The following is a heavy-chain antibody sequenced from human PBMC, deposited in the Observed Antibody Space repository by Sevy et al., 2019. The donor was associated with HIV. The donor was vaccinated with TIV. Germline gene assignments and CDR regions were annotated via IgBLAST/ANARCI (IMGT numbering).Heavy chain of an antibody. CDR1: GGTFSSYA. J-gene: IGHJ6*03. CDR3: ASPPGGYSYGYESLYYYYYYMDV. Sequence: ASVKVSCKASGGTFSSYAISWVRQAPGQGLEWKGGIIPILGIANYAQKFQGRVTITADKSTSTAYMELSSLRSEDTAVYYCASPPGGYSYGYESLYYYYYYMDVWGKGTTVTVSS. CDR2: IIPILGIA. V-gene: IGHV1-69*10. D-gene: IGHD5-18*01.